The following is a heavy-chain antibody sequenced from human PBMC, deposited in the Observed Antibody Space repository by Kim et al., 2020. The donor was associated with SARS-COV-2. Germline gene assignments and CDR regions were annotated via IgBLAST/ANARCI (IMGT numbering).Heavy chain of an antibody. CDR2: ISWNSGSI. CDR1: GFTFDDYA. Sequence: GGSLRLSCAASGFTFDDYAMHWVRQAPGKGLEWVSGISWNSGSIGYADSVKGRFTISRDNAKNSLYLQMNSLRAEDTALYYCAKDIVEMATIGLDYWGQGTLVTVSS. J-gene: IGHJ4*02. CDR3: AKDIVEMATIGLDY. D-gene: IGHD5-12*01. V-gene: IGHV3-9*01.